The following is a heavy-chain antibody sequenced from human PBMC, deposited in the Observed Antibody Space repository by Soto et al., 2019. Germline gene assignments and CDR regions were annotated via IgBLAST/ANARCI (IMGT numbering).Heavy chain of an antibody. CDR1: GFTFSSYV. Sequence: EVQLLESGGGLVQPGGSLRLSCAGSGFTFSSYVISWVRQAPGKGLEWVSGISGSAGSTYYADSVKGRFTISRDNSKNXVYLQINSLRAEDTAVYYCARASAVSAYYYYGMDVWGQGTTVTVSS. V-gene: IGHV3-23*01. CDR2: ISGSAGST. J-gene: IGHJ6*02. D-gene: IGHD2-8*01. CDR3: ARASAVSAYYYYGMDV.